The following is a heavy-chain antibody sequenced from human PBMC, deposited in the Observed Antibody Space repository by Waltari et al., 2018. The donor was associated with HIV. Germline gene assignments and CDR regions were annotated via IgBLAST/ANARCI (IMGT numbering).Heavy chain of an antibody. Sequence: VQLLESGGGLVQPGGSLRLSCRASGFSFSIYAMNWVRQAPGKGLEWVSGISGSGDNRYYADSVKGRFTISRDNSKNKVFLQMKSLRPEDTAFYYCTKDPVTAVGNINWFDPWGQGTLVTVSS. CDR2: ISGSGDNR. CDR1: GFSFSIYA. CDR3: TKDPVTAVGNINWFDP. V-gene: IGHV3-23*01. J-gene: IGHJ5*02. D-gene: IGHD6-13*01.